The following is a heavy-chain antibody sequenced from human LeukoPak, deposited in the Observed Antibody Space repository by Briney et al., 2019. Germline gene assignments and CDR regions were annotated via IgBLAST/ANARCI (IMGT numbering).Heavy chain of an antibody. CDR1: GGSFSGYY. D-gene: IGHD5-12*01. J-gene: IGHJ4*02. Sequence: PSEALSLTCAVYGGSFSGYYWSWIRQPPGKGLEWIGEINHSGSTNYNPSLKSRVTISVDTSKNQFSLKLSSVTAADTAVYYCASLSGRGYSGYDRNPRNKKDFDYWGQGTLVTVSS. CDR2: INHSGST. CDR3: ASLSGRGYSGYDRNPRNKKDFDY. V-gene: IGHV4-34*01.